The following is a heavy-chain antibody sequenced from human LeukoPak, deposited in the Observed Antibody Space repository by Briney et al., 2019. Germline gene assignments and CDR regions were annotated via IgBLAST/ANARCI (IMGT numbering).Heavy chain of an antibody. D-gene: IGHD3-10*02. CDR1: GFTFSNFG. J-gene: IGHJ4*02. Sequence: GGSLTLSCEVSGFTFSNFGMHWVRPAPGKGLEWVAFISYTGSSHNYADSVKGRFTISRDNSKNTLFLQMIALRGENTGVYYWARDVRAYSNDFDYWGRGKGVTVSA. CDR2: ISYTGSSH. V-gene: IGHV3-30*01. CDR3: ARDVRAYSNDFDY.